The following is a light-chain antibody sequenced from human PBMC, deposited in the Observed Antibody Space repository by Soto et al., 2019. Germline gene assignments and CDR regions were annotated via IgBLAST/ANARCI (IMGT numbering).Light chain of an antibody. J-gene: IGKJ1*01. CDR1: QTISSW. CDR2: DAS. V-gene: IGKV1-5*03. Sequence: EFPSTMNSPVGDRVTLTCRASQTISSWLAWYQQKPGKAPKLLIYDASTLKSGVPSRFSGSGSGTEFTLTINSLQPDDFATYYCQQYTTYWTFGQGTKVDIK. CDR3: QQYTTYWT.